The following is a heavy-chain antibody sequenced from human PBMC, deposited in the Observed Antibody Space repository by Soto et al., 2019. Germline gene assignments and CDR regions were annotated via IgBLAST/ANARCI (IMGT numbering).Heavy chain of an antibody. V-gene: IGHV4-39*01. J-gene: IGHJ5*02. CDR2: IYYSGST. Sequence: SETLSLTCTVSGGSISRSTYYWGWIRQPPGQGLEWIGSIYYSGSTYYRPSSKSRFTISVDTSKNQFSLKLSSVTAADTAVYYCARQVPAAIRLGWFDPWGQGTLVTVSS. CDR1: GGSISRSTYY. CDR3: ARQVPAAIRLGWFDP. D-gene: IGHD2-2*02.